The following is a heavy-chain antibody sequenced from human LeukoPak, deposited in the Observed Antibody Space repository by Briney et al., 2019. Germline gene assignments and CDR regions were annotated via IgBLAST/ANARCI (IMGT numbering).Heavy chain of an antibody. D-gene: IGHD4-23*01. CDR3: ASRTHDYGGNYVFDY. Sequence: PGGSLRLSCAASGFTFSSYAMSWVRQAPGKGLEWVSAISGSGGSTYYADSVKGRFTISRDNSKNTLYLQMNSLRAEDTAVYYCASRTHDYGGNYVFDYWGQGTLVTVSS. CDR2: ISGSGGST. V-gene: IGHV3-23*01. CDR1: GFTFSSYA. J-gene: IGHJ4*02.